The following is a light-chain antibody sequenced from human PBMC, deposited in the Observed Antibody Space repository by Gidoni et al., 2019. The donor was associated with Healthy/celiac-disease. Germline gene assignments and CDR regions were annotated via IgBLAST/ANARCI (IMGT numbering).Light chain of an antibody. Sequence: EIVLTQSPATLSLSPGERATLSCRASQSVSSYLAWYQQKPGQAPRLLIYDASNRATGIPARFSGSGSGTDFTLTLRSLEPADFAVYSCQQRSNWPRTFGPGTKVDIK. CDR3: QQRSNWPRT. CDR1: QSVSSY. J-gene: IGKJ3*01. V-gene: IGKV3-11*01. CDR2: DAS.